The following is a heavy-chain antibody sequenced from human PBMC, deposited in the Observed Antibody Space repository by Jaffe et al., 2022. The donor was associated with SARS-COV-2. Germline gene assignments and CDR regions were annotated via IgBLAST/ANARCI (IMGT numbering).Heavy chain of an antibody. Sequence: QVQLVESGGGVVQPGRSLRLSCAASGFSFSYFAMHWVRQAPGKGLEWVALISYDGSNKYYPDSVKGRFTISRDNSKNTLYLQMSSLRPEDTSVYYCARDSRDNYNFDFWGQGTLVTVSS. V-gene: IGHV3-30-3*01. D-gene: IGHD4-4*01. CDR3: ARDSRDNYNFDF. CDR1: GFSFSYFA. CDR2: ISYDGSNK. J-gene: IGHJ4*02.